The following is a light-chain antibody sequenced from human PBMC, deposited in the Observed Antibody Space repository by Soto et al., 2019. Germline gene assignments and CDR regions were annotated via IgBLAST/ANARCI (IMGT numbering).Light chain of an antibody. Sequence: DIQMTQSPSTLSASVGDRVTITCRASQSISSWLAWYQQKPGKAPKLLIYKAPSLESGVPSRISCSGSGTDFTLTISSLQPDDFATYYCQQYNSYSPITFGQGTKVEIK. CDR3: QQYNSYSPIT. V-gene: IGKV1-5*03. CDR2: KAP. J-gene: IGKJ1*01. CDR1: QSISSW.